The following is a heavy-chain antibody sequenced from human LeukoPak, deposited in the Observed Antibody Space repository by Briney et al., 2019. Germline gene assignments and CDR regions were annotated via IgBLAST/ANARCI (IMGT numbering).Heavy chain of an antibody. D-gene: IGHD2-15*01. J-gene: IGHJ4*02. CDR3: ARARGYCSGGSCFSYVQYYFDY. Sequence: GGSLRLSCAASGFTFSSYSMNWVRQAPGKGLEWVSSISSSSSYIYYADSVKGRFTISRDNAKNSLYLQMNSLRAEDTAVYYCARARGYCSGGSCFSYVQYYFDYWGQGTLVTVSS. V-gene: IGHV3-21*01. CDR1: GFTFSSYS. CDR2: ISSSSSYI.